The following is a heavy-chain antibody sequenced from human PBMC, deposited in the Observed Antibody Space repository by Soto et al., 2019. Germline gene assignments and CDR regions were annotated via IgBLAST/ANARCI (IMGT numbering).Heavy chain of an antibody. CDR3: ARDGNYYDSSGYYGRAHPRYYYFDY. Sequence: QVQLVQSGAEVKKPGSSVKVSCKASGGTFSSYAISWVRQAPGQGLEWMGGIIPIFGTANYAQKFQGRVTSSADESTSTAYMELSSLRSEETAVYYCARDGNYYDSSGYYGRAHPRYYYFDYWGQGTLVTVSS. V-gene: IGHV1-69*01. D-gene: IGHD3-22*01. J-gene: IGHJ4*02. CDR2: IIPIFGTA. CDR1: GGTFSSYA.